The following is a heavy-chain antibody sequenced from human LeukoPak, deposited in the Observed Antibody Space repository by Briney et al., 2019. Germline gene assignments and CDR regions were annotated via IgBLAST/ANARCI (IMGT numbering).Heavy chain of an antibody. D-gene: IGHD4-11*01. V-gene: IGHV4-59*12. Sequence: SETLSLTCTVSGGSISSYYWSWIRQPPGKGLEWIGYIYYSGSTNYNPSLKSRVTISVDTSKNQFSLKLSSVTAADTAVYYCARRHGELNSLDYWGQGTLVTVSS. J-gene: IGHJ4*02. CDR2: IYYSGST. CDR1: GGSISSYY. CDR3: ARRHGELNSLDY.